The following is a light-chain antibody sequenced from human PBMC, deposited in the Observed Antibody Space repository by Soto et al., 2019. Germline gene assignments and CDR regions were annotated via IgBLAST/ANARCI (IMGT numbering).Light chain of an antibody. V-gene: IGKV3-11*01. CDR1: QTVYYY. CDR3: VQRSTWPWT. J-gene: IGKJ1*01. CDR2: DES. Sequence: EIVSTQSPATLSLSPGERGTLSCRASQTVYYYVAWYQQKPGQAPRLLIYDESNRAAGIPARFSGSGSGTDFTLTISSLEPEDFAVYYCVQRSTWPWTVGQGTKVEIK.